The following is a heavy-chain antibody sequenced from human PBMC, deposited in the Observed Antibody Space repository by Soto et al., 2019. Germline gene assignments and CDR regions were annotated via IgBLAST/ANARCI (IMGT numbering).Heavy chain of an antibody. D-gene: IGHD1-26*01. CDR3: ARGFPTGGYRNGNWFDP. J-gene: IGHJ5*02. CDR2: IYYSGST. V-gene: IGHV4-30-4*01. Sequence: SETLSLTCTVSGGSISSSDYYWSWIRQPPGKGLEWIGYIYYSGSTYYNPSLKSRVTISVDTSKNQFSLRLSSVTAADTAVFYCARGFPTGGYRNGNWFDPWGQGTLVTVSS. CDR1: GGSISSSDYY.